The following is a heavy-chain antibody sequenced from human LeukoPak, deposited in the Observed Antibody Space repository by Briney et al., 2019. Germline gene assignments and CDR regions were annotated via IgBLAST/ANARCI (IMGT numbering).Heavy chain of an antibody. D-gene: IGHD3-22*01. CDR2: IRKEGRNK. J-gene: IGHJ4*02. Sequence: PGGSLRLSCAASGFTSTSYGMHWVRQAPGKGLEGVAFIRKEGRNKIYADSGKGRSTTARDNPKNTLYLPMNSLTAEHTAVYYCPKSNTDFYDSSGPLDYWGQGTLVTVSS. CDR1: GFTSTSYG. V-gene: IGHV3-30*02. CDR3: PKSNTDFYDSSGPLDY.